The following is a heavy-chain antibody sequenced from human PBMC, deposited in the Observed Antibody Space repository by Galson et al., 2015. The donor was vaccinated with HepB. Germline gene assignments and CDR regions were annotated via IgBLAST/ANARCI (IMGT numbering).Heavy chain of an antibody. CDR1: GYTFTSYG. CDR2: INTNTGNS. J-gene: IGHJ6*03. D-gene: IGHD3-3*01. CDR3: ARRHRSLEWYEADCQYMDV. V-gene: IGHV7-4-1*02. Sequence: SVKVSCKASGYTFTSYGISWVRQAPGQGLEWMGWINTNTGNSTYAPGFTGRFVFSLDTSVSTAFLQISSLKAEDTAVYYCARRHRSLEWYEADCQYMDVWRTGTPVTAYS.